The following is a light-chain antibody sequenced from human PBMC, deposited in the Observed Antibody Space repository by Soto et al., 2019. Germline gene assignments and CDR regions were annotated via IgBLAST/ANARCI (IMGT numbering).Light chain of an antibody. V-gene: IGLV2-14*01. CDR2: EVT. Sequence: QSVLTQPASVSGSPGQSITISCTGTSSDVGGYNYVSWYQQHPGTAPKLMIYEVTNRPSGVSDRFSGSKSGNTASLTISGLQAEDEADYYCSSYTSNTSPYVFGTGTKLTVL. CDR1: SSDVGGYNY. CDR3: SSYTSNTSPYV. J-gene: IGLJ1*01.